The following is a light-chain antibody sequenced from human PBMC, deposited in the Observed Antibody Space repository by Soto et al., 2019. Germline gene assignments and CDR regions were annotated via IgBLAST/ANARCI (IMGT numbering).Light chain of an antibody. V-gene: IGKV1-16*01. J-gene: IGKJ1*01. Sequence: IPMTQSPSSMSASXGDRVTISCPASQGINNFLSWYQQTPGKAPKLXXYAAASLQSGGPSRFSGSGSVTDFTRTISSLQPDDFATYYGQQYNSYSWTFGQGTKVDIK. CDR1: QGINNF. CDR2: AAA. CDR3: QQYNSYSWT.